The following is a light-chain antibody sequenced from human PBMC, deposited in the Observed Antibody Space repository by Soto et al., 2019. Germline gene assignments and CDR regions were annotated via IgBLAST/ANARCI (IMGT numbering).Light chain of an antibody. CDR3: LLYCYGGTQAV. J-gene: IGLJ2*01. CDR2: NTD. Sequence: QAVVTQEPSLTVCPGGTVTITCASNTGAVTSGYYPNWLQQKPGQPPRALIYNTDNKHSWTPARFSGSLLGDKAALTLSSVQPEDEAEYHCLLYCYGGTQAVLGGAT. V-gene: IGLV7-43*01. CDR1: TGAVTSGYY.